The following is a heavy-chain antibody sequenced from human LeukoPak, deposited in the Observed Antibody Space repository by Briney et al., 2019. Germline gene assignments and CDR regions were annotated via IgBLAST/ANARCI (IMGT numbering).Heavy chain of an antibody. J-gene: IGHJ4*02. CDR3: GKRPSGSGSHYIDY. D-gene: IGHD3-10*01. CDR2: ISDNGGSI. Sequence: PGGSLRLSCAASGFTFSSYAMSWVRQAPGKGLEWVSGISDNGGSIYYADSVKGRFTISRDNSKNTLYLQMNSLRAEDTAVYYCGKRPSGSGSHYIDYWGQGTLVTVSS. CDR1: GFTFSSYA. V-gene: IGHV3-23*01.